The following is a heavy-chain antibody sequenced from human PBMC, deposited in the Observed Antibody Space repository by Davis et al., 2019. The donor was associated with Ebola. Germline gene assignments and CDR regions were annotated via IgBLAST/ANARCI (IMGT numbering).Heavy chain of an antibody. CDR2: INHSGST. CDR1: GGSISSGGYY. J-gene: IGHJ4*02. V-gene: IGHV4-39*07. D-gene: IGHD6-6*01. Sequence: SETLSLTCTVSGGSISSGGYYWSWIRQPPGKGLEWIGEINHSGSTNYNPSLKSRVTISVDTSKNQFSLKLSSVTAADTAVYYCARMSIAARPIDYWGQGTLVTVSS. CDR3: ARMSIAARPIDY.